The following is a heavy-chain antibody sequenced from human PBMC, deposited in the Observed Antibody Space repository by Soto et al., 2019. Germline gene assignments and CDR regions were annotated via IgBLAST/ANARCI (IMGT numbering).Heavy chain of an antibody. CDR2: ISGSGGST. Sequence: GGSLRLSCAASGFTFSSYAMSWVRQAPGKGLEWVSAISGSGGSTYYADSVKGRFTISRDNSKNTLYLQMNSLRAEDTAVYYCAKDDYILVNYPDTPFDASDIRGPGTMVTVSS. CDR1: GFTFSSYA. J-gene: IGHJ3*02. CDR3: AKDDYILVNYPDTPFDASDI. V-gene: IGHV3-23*01. D-gene: IGHD3-16*01.